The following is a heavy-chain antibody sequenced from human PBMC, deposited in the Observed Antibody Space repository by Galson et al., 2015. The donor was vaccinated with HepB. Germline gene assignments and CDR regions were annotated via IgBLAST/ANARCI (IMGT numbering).Heavy chain of an antibody. CDR2: INANTGNP. J-gene: IGHJ6*03. D-gene: IGHD4-23*01. CDR1: GYTFTSFA. V-gene: IGHV7-4-1*02. CDR3: ARGDYGGNPGDYYYMDV. Sequence: SVKVSCKASGYTFTSFAMNWVRQAPGQGLEWMGWINANTGNPTYAPGFTGRFVFSLDTSVSTAYLQISSLKVEDTAVYYCARGDYGGNPGDYYYMDVWGEGTTVTVSS.